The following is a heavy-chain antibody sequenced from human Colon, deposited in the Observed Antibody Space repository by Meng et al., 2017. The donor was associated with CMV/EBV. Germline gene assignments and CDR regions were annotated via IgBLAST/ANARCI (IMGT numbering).Heavy chain of an antibody. J-gene: IGHJ4*02. CDR3: VRGNWVSDF. CDR1: ADSFTGYH. V-gene: IGHV4-34*01. D-gene: IGHD7-27*01. Sequence: QVQLPPWGAEVLKPSETLSLTHTVSADSFTGYHWTWIRQPPGKGPEWIGEINYRGSIHYNPSLESRVTISLDMSTNQLSLKLNSMTAADTAVYYCVRGNWVSDFWGQGTLVTVSS. CDR2: INYRGSI.